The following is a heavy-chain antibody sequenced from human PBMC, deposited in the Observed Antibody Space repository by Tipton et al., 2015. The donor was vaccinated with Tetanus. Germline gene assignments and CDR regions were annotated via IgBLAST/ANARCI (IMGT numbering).Heavy chain of an antibody. J-gene: IGHJ4*02. D-gene: IGHD3-3*01. V-gene: IGHV4-39*01. CDR1: GGSINSGTYS. CDR2: VYNSGGT. CDR3: ARIYDFWSGYYSDH. Sequence: TLSLTCTVSGGSINSGTYSWGWIRQPPGKGLEWIGSVYNSGGTYYNPSLKSRVTISVDTSKNQFSLKLSSATAADTAVYYCARIYDFWSGYYSDHWGQGTLVTVSS.